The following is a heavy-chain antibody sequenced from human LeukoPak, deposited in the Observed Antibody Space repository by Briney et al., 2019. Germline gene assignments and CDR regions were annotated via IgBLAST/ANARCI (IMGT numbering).Heavy chain of an antibody. CDR2: SGSV. D-gene: IGHD2-2*01. Sequence: SGSVDNNPSLTSRVTISVDTSNNQFSLKLSSVTAADSALYYCAREYCSSTNCYFGYWGQGTLVIVSS. J-gene: IGHJ4*02. V-gene: IGHV4-59*01. CDR3: AREYCSSTNCYFGY.